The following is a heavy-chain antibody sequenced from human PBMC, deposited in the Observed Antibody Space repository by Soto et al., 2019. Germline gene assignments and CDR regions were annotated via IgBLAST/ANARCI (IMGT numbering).Heavy chain of an antibody. CDR1: GGSITIGDYY. D-gene: IGHD6-19*01. CDR2: IYYTGST. Sequence: SETLSLTCTVSGGSITIGDYYWSWVRQPPGKDLEYIGYIYYTGSTYYNPSLNRRGTLSVDTSKNQFSLILSSVTAADTAVSYCVRRLAVKPRYYFDFWGQGILVTVSS. J-gene: IGHJ4*02. V-gene: IGHV4-30-4*01. CDR3: VRRLAVKPRYYFDF.